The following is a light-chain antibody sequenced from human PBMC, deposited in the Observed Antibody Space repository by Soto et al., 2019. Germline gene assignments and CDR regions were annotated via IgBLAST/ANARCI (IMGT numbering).Light chain of an antibody. V-gene: IGKV3-15*01. CDR1: QIFCSD. Sequence: EIVMTQSPSTLSVSPGERATPSCRASQIFCSDLAWYQQKPGQAPRLLIYGASTRATGIPARFSGSGSGTEFTLTISSLQSEDFAVYYCQQYNNWPRTFGQGTKVEIK. CDR2: GAS. CDR3: QQYNNWPRT. J-gene: IGKJ1*01.